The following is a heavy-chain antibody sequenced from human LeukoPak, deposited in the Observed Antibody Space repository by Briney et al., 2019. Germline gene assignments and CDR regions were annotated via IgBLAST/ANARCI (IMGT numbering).Heavy chain of an antibody. V-gene: IGHV4-34*01. D-gene: IGHD3-10*01. CDR1: GVSFSGYY. J-gene: IGHJ4*02. CDR2: INHSGST. Sequence: SETLSLTCAVYGVSFSGYYWSWIRQPPEKGLEWIGEINHSGSTNYNPSLKSRVTISVDTSKNQFSLKLSSVTAADTAVYYCASSETVLLWFGTQYAYNYWGQGTLVTVSS. CDR3: ASSETVLLWFGTQYAYNY.